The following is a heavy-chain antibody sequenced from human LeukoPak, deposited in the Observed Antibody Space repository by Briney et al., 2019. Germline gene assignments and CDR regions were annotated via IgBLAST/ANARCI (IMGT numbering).Heavy chain of an antibody. Sequence: VASVKVSCKASGYTFTGYYMHWVRQAPGQGLEWMGWINPNSGGTNYAQKFQGRVTMTRDTSISTAYMELSRLRSDDTAVYYCARDWYYVHRYYFDYWGQGTLVTVSS. D-gene: IGHD3-10*02. V-gene: IGHV1-2*02. CDR2: INPNSGGT. CDR3: ARDWYYVHRYYFDY. CDR1: GYTFTGYY. J-gene: IGHJ4*02.